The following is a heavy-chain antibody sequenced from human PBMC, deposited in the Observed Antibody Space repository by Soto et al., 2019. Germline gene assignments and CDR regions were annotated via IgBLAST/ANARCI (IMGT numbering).Heavy chain of an antibody. Sequence: GASVNVTSKACGDGLIKNYRNWVRQETEQRLEWMGWMNPSNGNAGYAQNFRGRVTMTSNTSITTAYMELSGLRYEDTAVYYCARRKERSGPDYCDVWGQGTLFPVS. CDR1: GDGLIKNY. V-gene: IGHV1-8*01. CDR2: MNPSNGNA. J-gene: IGHJ4*02. D-gene: IGHD6-25*01. CDR3: ARRKERSGPDYCDV.